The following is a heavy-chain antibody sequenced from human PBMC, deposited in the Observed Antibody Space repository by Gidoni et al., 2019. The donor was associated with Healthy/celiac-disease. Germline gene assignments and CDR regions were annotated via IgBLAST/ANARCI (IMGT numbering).Heavy chain of an antibody. J-gene: IGHJ4*02. V-gene: IGHV3-21*01. CDR2: ISSSRSYI. Sequence: EVQLVESGGGLVKPGGSLRLSFAASGFTFSSYSMNWVRQAPGKGMEWVSSISSSRSYIYYADSVKGRFTISRDNAKNSLYLQMNSLRAEDTAVYYCARDPPSDYYDSSGYLDYWGQGTLVTVSS. D-gene: IGHD3-22*01. CDR1: GFTFSSYS. CDR3: ARDPPSDYYDSSGYLDY.